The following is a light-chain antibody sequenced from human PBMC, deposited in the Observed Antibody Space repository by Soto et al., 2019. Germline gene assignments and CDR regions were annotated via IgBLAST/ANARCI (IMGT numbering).Light chain of an antibody. CDR3: QQYNNWPPYT. CDR2: GAS. Sequence: EIVMTQSPGTLSVSPGERATLSCRASQSVSSSLAWYQQRPGQAPRLLIYGASTRATGVPARFSGSGSGTELTLTITSLQSEDFAVYYCQQYNNWPPYTFGQGTKLQIK. J-gene: IGKJ2*01. V-gene: IGKV3-15*01. CDR1: QSVSSS.